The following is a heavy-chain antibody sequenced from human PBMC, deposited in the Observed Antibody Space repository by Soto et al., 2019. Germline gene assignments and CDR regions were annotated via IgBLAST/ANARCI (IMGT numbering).Heavy chain of an antibody. J-gene: IGHJ6*03. CDR1: GGYISSYY. D-gene: IGHD4-4*01. CDR3: ATGMTTVTGDYYYYYYMDV. V-gene: IGHV4-59*01. Sequence: PSETLSLTCTVSGGYISSYYWSWIRQPPGKGLEWIGYIYYSGSTNYNPSLKSRVTISVDTSKNQFSLKLSSVTAEDTAVYYCATGMTTVTGDYYYYYYMDVWGKGTTVTVSS. CDR2: IYYSGST.